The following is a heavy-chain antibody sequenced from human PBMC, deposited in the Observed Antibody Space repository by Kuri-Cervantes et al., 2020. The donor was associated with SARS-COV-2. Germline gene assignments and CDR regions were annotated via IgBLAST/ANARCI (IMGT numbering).Heavy chain of an antibody. D-gene: IGHD5-24*01. V-gene: IGHV3-21*01. J-gene: IGHJ3*02. CDR1: GFTFSSYS. CDR2: ISSSSSYI. Sequence: GGSLRLSCAASGFTFSSYSMNWVRQAPGKGLEWVSSISSSSSYIYYADSVKGRFTISRDNAKNSLYLQMNSLRAEDTAVYYCAENRDGYKLAFDIWGQGTMVTVSS. CDR3: AENRDGYKLAFDI.